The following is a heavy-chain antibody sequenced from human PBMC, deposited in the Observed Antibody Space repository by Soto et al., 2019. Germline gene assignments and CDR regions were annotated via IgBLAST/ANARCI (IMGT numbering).Heavy chain of an antibody. CDR3: ARRNSEFKGNAFDI. Sequence: GGSLRLSCAASGFTFSSYSMNWVRQAPGKGLEWVSSISSSSSYIYYADSVKGRFTISRDNAKNSLYLQMNSLRAEDTAVYYCARRNSEFKGNAFDIWGLGTMVTVS. V-gene: IGHV3-21*01. J-gene: IGHJ3*02. CDR1: GFTFSSYS. CDR2: ISSSSSYI. D-gene: IGHD2-21*01.